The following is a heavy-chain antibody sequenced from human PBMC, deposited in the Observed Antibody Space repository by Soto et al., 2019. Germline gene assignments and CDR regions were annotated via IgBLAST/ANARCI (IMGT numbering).Heavy chain of an antibody. CDR2: LAPISGSP. J-gene: IGHJ3*01. CDR3: ARIGVGSRR. V-gene: IGHV1-69*18. D-gene: IGHD1-26*01. Sequence: VQMVQSGAEVKEPGSSVKVSCTNSGDTFSHYVMSWVRQAPGQGLEWMGSLAPISGSPNYAERFEGRPTISAGAGTSTMYMELRSLKYEDTAVYYCARIGVGSRRWGQGTMVAVSS. CDR1: GDTFSHYV.